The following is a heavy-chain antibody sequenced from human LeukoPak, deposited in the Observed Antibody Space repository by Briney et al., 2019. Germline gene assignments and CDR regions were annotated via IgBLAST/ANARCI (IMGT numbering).Heavy chain of an antibody. CDR2: IHYIGST. D-gene: IGHD5-18*01. CDR1: DDSISSYY. CDR3: ARGSTASPWFDP. Sequence: PSETLSLTCTFSDDSISSYYWSWIRQSPGKGLEWIGHIHYIGSTSYNRSLKSRVTISIDTSKRSFSLRLSSVTAADTAVYFCARGSTASPWFDPWGQGTLVIVSS. J-gene: IGHJ5*02. V-gene: IGHV4-59*01.